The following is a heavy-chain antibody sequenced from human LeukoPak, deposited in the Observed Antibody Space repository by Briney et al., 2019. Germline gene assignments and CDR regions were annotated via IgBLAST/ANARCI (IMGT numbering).Heavy chain of an antibody. CDR3: ARDSDNLTGSKSHFDY. D-gene: IGHD3-9*01. V-gene: IGHV3-21*01. CDR2: ISTSSSYI. J-gene: IGHJ4*02. Sequence: GGSLRLSCAASGFTFSSYSMNWVRQAPGKGLERVSCISTSSSYIYYADSVKGRFTISRDNAKNSLYLQMNSLRPEDAAVYYCARDSDNLTGSKSHFDYWGQGTLVTVSS. CDR1: GFTFSSYS.